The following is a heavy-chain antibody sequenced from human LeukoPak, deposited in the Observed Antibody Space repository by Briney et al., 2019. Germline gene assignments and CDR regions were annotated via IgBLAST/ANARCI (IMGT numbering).Heavy chain of an antibody. CDR1: GGSLSSSTTY. CDR3: ARELVAVHDYGDYGVDY. Sequence: SETLSLTCADSGGSLSSSTTYWGCVRQPRGRGLEWLGSFSHNGGTYYNPSLKSRVTISLDTSKNQFSLQLSSVTAADTAVYYCARELVAVHDYGDYGVDYWGQGTLVTVSS. J-gene: IGHJ4*02. D-gene: IGHD4-17*01. CDR2: FSHNGGT. V-gene: IGHV4-39*07.